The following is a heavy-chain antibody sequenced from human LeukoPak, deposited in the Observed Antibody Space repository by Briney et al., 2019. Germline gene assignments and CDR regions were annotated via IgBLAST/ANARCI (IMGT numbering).Heavy chain of an antibody. J-gene: IGHJ3*02. CDR3: AWTHKLSFDI. V-gene: IGHV4-59*01. CDR1: GGSMNTYY. CDR2: IYYIGSP. D-gene: IGHD3/OR15-3a*01. Sequence: SETLSLTCTVSGGSMNTYYWSWIRQPPGMGLDWIGYIYYIGSPNYNPSLESRVTISVDTSKNQFSLKLSSVTPADTAMYYCAWTHKLSFDIWGQGTMVTVSS.